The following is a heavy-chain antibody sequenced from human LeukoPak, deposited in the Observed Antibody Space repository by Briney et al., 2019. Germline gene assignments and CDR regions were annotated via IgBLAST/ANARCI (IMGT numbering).Heavy chain of an antibody. Sequence: GGSLRLSCAASGFIFSNYAMTWVRQAPGKGLEWVSSISVSGGSTYYADSVKGRFTVSRDNSKNTLYLQMNSLRAEDTAVYYCARDSVLWFGEPAPPLLYWGQGTLVTVSS. V-gene: IGHV3-23*01. CDR3: ARDSVLWFGEPAPPLLY. CDR2: ISVSGGST. J-gene: IGHJ4*02. D-gene: IGHD3-10*01. CDR1: GFIFSNYA.